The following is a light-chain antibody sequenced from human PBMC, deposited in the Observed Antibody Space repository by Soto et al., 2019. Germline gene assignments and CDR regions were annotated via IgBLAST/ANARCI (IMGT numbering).Light chain of an antibody. J-gene: IGKJ5*01. CDR3: QQRNIWPPVT. V-gene: IGKV3-11*01. Sequence: EIVLTQSPGTLSLSPGARATLSCRASQSISTSFLAWYQQKPGQAPRLVIYGAFNRATGIPARFSGSGSGTDFTLTISSLEPEDFAVYYCQQRNIWPPVTFGQGTRLENK. CDR1: QSISTSF. CDR2: GAF.